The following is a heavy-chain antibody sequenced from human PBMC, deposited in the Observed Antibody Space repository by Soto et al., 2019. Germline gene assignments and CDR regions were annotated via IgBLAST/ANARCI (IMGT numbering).Heavy chain of an antibody. D-gene: IGHD4-4*01. Sequence: SETLSLTCAVYGGSFSGYYWSWIRQPPGKGLEWIGEINHSGSTNYNPSLKSRVTISVDTSKNQFSLKLSSVTAADTAVYYCARGGYSNYRDYYYGMDVWGQGTTVTV. V-gene: IGHV4-34*01. J-gene: IGHJ6*02. CDR2: INHSGST. CDR1: GGSFSGYY. CDR3: ARGGYSNYRDYYYGMDV.